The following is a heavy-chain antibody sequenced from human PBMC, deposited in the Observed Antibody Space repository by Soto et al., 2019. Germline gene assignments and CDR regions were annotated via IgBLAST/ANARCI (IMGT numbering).Heavy chain of an antibody. CDR1: GYTLTRSA. CDR2: INARNGNT. CDR3: ACLTGTPFQDTFDI. J-gene: IGHJ3*02. V-gene: IGHV1-3*01. Sequence: GASVKVSCKDSGYTLTRSAMPWVGPAPCQCLEWMGWINARNGNTKYSQRFQGRVTITRDTSASTAYMELSSLRFEVTSVYYCACLTGTPFQDTFDIWPQATLV. D-gene: IGHD1-20*01.